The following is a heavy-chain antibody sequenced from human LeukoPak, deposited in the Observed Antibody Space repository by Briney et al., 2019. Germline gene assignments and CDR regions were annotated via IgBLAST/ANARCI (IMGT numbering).Heavy chain of an antibody. D-gene: IGHD7-27*01. J-gene: IGHJ4*02. Sequence: GGSLRLSCAASGFIFSTYSMNWVRQAPGKGLEWVSSISSSTSYIYYADSVKGRFTISRDNSKNMVWLQINSPTAEDTATYYCAKDGNWARFEDWGQGTLVTVSS. CDR1: GFIFSTYS. CDR3: AKDGNWARFED. CDR2: ISSSTSYI. V-gene: IGHV3-21*04.